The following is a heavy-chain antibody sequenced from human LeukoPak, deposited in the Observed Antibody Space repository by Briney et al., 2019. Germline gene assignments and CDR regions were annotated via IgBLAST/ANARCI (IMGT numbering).Heavy chain of an antibody. Sequence: ASVKVSCKASGYTFTGYYMHWVRQAPGQGLEWMGWINPNSGGTNYAQKFQGRVTMTRDTSISTAYMELSRLRSDDTAVYYCARDNSGWPLGYFDYWGQGTLVTVSS. V-gene: IGHV1-2*02. J-gene: IGHJ4*02. CDR2: INPNSGGT. D-gene: IGHD6-19*01. CDR3: ARDNSGWPLGYFDY. CDR1: GYTFTGYY.